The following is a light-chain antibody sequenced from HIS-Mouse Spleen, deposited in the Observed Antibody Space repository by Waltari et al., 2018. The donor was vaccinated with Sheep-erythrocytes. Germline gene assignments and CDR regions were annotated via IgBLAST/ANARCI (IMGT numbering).Light chain of an antibody. CDR3: QAWDSSTVV. J-gene: IGLJ2*01. Sequence: SYELTQPPSVSVSPGQTASITCSGDKLGDKYACWYQQKPGHSPVLVIYQASKRPSGIPERVSGSNSGNTATLTISGTQAMDEADYYCQAWDSSTVVFGGGTKLTVL. CDR2: QAS. CDR1: KLGDKY. V-gene: IGLV3-1*01.